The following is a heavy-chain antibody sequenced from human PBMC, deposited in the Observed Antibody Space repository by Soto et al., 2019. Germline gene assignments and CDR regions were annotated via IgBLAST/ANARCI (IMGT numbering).Heavy chain of an antibody. D-gene: IGHD4-17*01. V-gene: IGHV4-34*01. CDR1: GGSFSGYY. CDR3: ARSYGGNSGTFDF. J-gene: IGHJ4*02. CDR2: INHSGST. Sequence: QVQLQQWGAGLLKPSETLSLICAVYGGSFSGYYWSWIRQPPGKGLEYIGEINHSGSTNYNPSLKSRVTISVDTSKNQFSLKLSSVTAADTAVYYCARSYGGNSGTFDFWGQGTLVTVSS.